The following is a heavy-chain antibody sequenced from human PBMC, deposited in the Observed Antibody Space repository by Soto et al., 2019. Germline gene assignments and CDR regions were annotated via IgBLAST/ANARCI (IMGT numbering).Heavy chain of an antibody. V-gene: IGHV3-30*03. Sequence: QVQLVESGGGVVQPGRSLRLSCAASGFTFSSYGMHWVRQAPGKGLEWVAVISYDRSNKYYADSVKGRFTISRDNSKNTLYLQMNSLRAEDTAVYYCVRSPYSVSYLAYLDFWGQGTLVTVSS. CDR3: VRSPYSVSYLAYLDF. CDR2: ISYDRSNK. D-gene: IGHD1-26*01. J-gene: IGHJ4*02. CDR1: GFTFSSYG.